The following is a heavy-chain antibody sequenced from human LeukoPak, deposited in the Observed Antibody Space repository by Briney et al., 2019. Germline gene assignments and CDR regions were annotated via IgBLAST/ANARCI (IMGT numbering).Heavy chain of an antibody. CDR3: AKALRYYDSSGYYHWYFDL. CDR2: IYSGGST. J-gene: IGHJ2*01. V-gene: IGHV3-66*02. Sequence: GGSLRLSCAASGFTVSSNYMSWVRQAPGKGLEWVSVIYSGGSTYYADSVKGRFTISRDNSKNTLYLQMNSLRAEDTAVYYCAKALRYYDSSGYYHWYFDLWGRGTLVTVSS. CDR1: GFTVSSNY. D-gene: IGHD3-22*01.